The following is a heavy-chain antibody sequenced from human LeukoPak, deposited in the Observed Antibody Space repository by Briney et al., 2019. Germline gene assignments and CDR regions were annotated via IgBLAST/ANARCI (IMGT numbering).Heavy chain of an antibody. D-gene: IGHD1-14*01. CDR3: TRDRRPSHLTHYYMDV. J-gene: IGHJ6*03. Sequence: GRSLRLSCTASGFTFGDYAVTWVRQAPGKGLEWVGFIRNKAYGGTTEYAASVQGRFTISRDDSKSIAYLQMNSLKTDDTAVYYCTRDRRPSHLTHYYMDVWGKGTTVTVSS. CDR1: GFTFGDYA. V-gene: IGHV3-49*04. CDR2: IRNKAYGGTT.